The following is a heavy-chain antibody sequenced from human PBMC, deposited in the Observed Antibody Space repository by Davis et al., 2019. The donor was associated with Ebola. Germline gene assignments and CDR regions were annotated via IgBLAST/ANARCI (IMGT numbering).Heavy chain of an antibody. J-gene: IGHJ4*02. V-gene: IGHV1-2*02. D-gene: IGHD6-19*01. CDR3: ARIGYSSGWLFDY. Sequence: ASVKVSCKASGYTFTGYYMHWVRQAPGQGLEWMGWINPNSGGTNYAQKFQGRVTMTRDTSISTAYMELSRLRSDDTAVYYCARIGYSSGWLFDYWGQGTLVTVSS. CDR1: GYTFTGYY. CDR2: INPNSGGT.